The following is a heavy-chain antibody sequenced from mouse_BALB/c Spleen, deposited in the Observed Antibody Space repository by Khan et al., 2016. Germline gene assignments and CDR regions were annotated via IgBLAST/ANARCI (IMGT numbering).Heavy chain of an antibody. CDR1: GFSLTGYG. Sequence: VQLQESGPGLVAPSQSLSITCTVSGFSLTGYGVNWVRQRPGKGLEWLGKIWADGRTDNNSGIYFRVSISKANSKCQVVLKMNSLQTDDTANYYCSSDYDGFADWGQGTLVIVSA. D-gene: IGHD2-12*01. J-gene: IGHJ3*01. CDR3: SSDYDGFAD. CDR2: IWADGRT. V-gene: IGHV2-6-7*01.